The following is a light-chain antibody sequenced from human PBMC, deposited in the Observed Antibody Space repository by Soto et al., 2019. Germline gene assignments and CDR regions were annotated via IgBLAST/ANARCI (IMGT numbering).Light chain of an antibody. Sequence: QSALTQPPSASGSPGQSVTISCTGTSRDLGAHNYVSWYQQYPGKAPKLILYEVSKRPSGVPDRFSGSKSGNTASLTVSGLQAEDEADFYCCTSSDGSNRIFGGGTQLTVL. CDR3: CTSSDGSNRI. CDR1: SRDLGAHNY. V-gene: IGLV2-8*01. J-gene: IGLJ2*01. CDR2: EVS.